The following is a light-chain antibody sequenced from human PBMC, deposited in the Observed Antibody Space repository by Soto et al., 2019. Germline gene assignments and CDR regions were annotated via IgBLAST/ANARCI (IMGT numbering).Light chain of an antibody. CDR3: SSYTSSSPCV. Sequence: QSVLTQPASVSGSPGQSTTISCTGTSSDIGGYKFVSWYQQHPGKAPKLMIYEVTNRPSGVSDRFSGSKSGNTASLTISGLQAEDEADYYCSSYTSSSPCVFGTGTKVTVL. CDR1: SSDIGGYKF. J-gene: IGLJ1*01. CDR2: EVT. V-gene: IGLV2-14*01.